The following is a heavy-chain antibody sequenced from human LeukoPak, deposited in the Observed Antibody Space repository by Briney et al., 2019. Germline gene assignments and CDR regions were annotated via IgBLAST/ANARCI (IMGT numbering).Heavy chain of an antibody. CDR1: GFTFSSYA. CDR2: ISYDGSNK. D-gene: IGHD3-10*01. CDR3: ARDPPYGSGNYSDY. V-gene: IGHV3-30-3*01. Sequence: GGSLRLSCAASGFTFSSYAMHWVRQAPGKGLEWVAVISYDGSNKYYADSVKGRFTISRDNSKNTLYLQMNSLRAEDTAVYYCARDPPYGSGNYSDYWGQGTLVTVSS. J-gene: IGHJ4*02.